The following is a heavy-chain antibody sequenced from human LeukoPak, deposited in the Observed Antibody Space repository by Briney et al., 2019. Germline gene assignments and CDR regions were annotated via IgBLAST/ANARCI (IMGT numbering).Heavy chain of an antibody. Sequence: PGGSLRLSCAVSGFSFTNFWMSWVRQAPGRGLEWVANIHPEGNEKYHVESVKGRFTISRDNTKNLLFLQMNSLRVEDTAVYYCARGDAFSGDHWGQGTVVTVSS. CDR2: IHPEGNEK. V-gene: IGHV3-7*04. J-gene: IGHJ4*02. CDR1: GFSFTNFW. CDR3: ARGDAFSGDH.